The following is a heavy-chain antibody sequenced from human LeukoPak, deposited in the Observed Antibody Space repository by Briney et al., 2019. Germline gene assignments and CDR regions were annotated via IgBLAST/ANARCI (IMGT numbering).Heavy chain of an antibody. J-gene: IGHJ4*02. V-gene: IGHV3-23*01. Sequence: GGSLRLSCATSGFTFSSYAMSWVRQAPGKGLEWVSGIGTSGGSTYYADSVKGRFTISRDNSKNTLYLQMNSLRAEDTAVYYCAKAEGYDILTGLDYWGQGTLVTVSS. D-gene: IGHD3-9*01. CDR1: GFTFSSYA. CDR2: IGTSGGST. CDR3: AKAEGYDILTGLDY.